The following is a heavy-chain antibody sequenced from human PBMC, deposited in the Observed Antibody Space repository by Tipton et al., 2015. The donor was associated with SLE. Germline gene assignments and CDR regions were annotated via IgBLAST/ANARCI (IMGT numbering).Heavy chain of an antibody. J-gene: IGHJ4*02. D-gene: IGHD3-22*01. CDR3: ARDPSGVVVLDY. Sequence: TLSLTCAVSGYSISSGYYWGWVWLPPGKGLEWIGRIYHSGSTYYNPSLKSRGTISVDTSKNQFSLKLSSVTAAATAVYYCARDPSGVVVLDYWGQGTLVTVSS. V-gene: IGHV4-38-2*02. CDR1: GYSISSGYY. CDR2: IYHSGST.